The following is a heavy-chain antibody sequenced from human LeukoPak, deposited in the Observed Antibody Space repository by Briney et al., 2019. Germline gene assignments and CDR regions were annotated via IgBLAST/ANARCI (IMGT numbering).Heavy chain of an antibody. D-gene: IGHD3-22*01. CDR2: ISSSSSYI. CDR3: ARDWRGALNGVYDSSGYYDY. CDR1: GFTFSSYS. Sequence: GGSLRLSCAASGFTFSSYSMNWVRQAPGKGLEWVSSISSSSSYIYYADSVKGRFTISRDNAKNLLYLQMNSLRAEDTAVYYCARDWRGALNGVYDSSGYYDYWGQGTLVTVSS. J-gene: IGHJ4*02. V-gene: IGHV3-21*01.